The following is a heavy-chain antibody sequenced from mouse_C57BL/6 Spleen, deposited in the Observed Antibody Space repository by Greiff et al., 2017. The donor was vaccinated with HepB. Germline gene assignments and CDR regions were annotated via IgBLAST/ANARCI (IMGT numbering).Heavy chain of an antibody. V-gene: IGHV1-63*01. D-gene: IGHD2-1*01. CDR3: ARFRSTRGYYAMDY. CDR1: GYTFTNYW. J-gene: IGHJ4*01. CDR2: IYPGGGYT. Sequence: VKLQESGAELVRPGTSVKMSCKASGYTFTNYWIGWAKQRPGHGLEWIGDIYPGGGYTNYNEKFKGKATLTADKSSSTAYMQFSSLTSEDSAIYYCARFRSTRGYYAMDYWGQGTSVTVSS.